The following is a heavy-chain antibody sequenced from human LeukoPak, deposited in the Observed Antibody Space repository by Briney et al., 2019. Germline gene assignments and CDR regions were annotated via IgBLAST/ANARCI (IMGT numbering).Heavy chain of an antibody. CDR2: IRYDGSNK. Sequence: GGSLRLSCAASGFTFSSYGMHWVRQAPGKGLEWVAFIRYDGSNKYYADSVKGRFTISGDNSKNTLYLQMNSLRAEDTAVYYCAMSLIAAAGNVRLDYWGQGTLVTVSS. J-gene: IGHJ4*02. CDR3: AMSLIAAAGNVRLDY. V-gene: IGHV3-30*02. CDR1: GFTFSSYG. D-gene: IGHD6-13*01.